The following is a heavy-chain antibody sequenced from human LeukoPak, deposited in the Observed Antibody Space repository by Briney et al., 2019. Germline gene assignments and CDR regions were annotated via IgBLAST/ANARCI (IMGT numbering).Heavy chain of an antibody. J-gene: IGHJ4*02. CDR1: GFTFTTYA. Sequence: GGSLRLSCAASGFTFTTYALSWVRQAPGKGLEWVSSISSSGGGTYYADSVKGRFTISRDNSKNTLYLQMNSLRADDTAVYYCAKCGSGSYLPYDFWGQGTLVTVSS. CDR2: ISSSGGGT. CDR3: AKCGSGSYLPYDF. V-gene: IGHV3-23*01. D-gene: IGHD1-26*01.